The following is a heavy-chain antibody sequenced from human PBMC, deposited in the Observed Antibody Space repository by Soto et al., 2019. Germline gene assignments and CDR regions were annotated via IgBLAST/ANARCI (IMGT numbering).Heavy chain of an antibody. J-gene: IGHJ6*02. CDR3: ARDRGLAAAANYYYYYGMDI. Sequence: SETLSLTCTVSGGSISSYYWSWIRQPPGKGLEWIGYIYYSGSTNYNPSLKSRVTISVDTSKNQFSLKLSSVTAADTAVYYCARDRGLAAAANYYYYYGMDIWGQGTTVTVSS. CDR1: GGSISSYY. V-gene: IGHV4-59*01. D-gene: IGHD6-13*01. CDR2: IYYSGST.